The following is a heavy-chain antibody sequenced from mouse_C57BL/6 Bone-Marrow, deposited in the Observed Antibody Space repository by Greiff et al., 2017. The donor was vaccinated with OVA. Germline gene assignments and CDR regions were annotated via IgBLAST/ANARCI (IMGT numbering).Heavy chain of an antibody. J-gene: IGHJ1*03. CDR3: ARHGAGDWYFYV. CDR1: GFPFSDYG. CDR2: ISNLAYSI. V-gene: IGHV5-15*01. Sequence: EVQRVESGGGLVQPGGSLKLSCAASGFPFSDYGMAWVRQAPRKGPEWVAFISNLAYSIYYADTVTGRFTIARENAKNTQYLEMSILRTEETAMYCCARHGAGDWYFYVWGTGTTVTVSS. D-gene: IGHD3-3*01.